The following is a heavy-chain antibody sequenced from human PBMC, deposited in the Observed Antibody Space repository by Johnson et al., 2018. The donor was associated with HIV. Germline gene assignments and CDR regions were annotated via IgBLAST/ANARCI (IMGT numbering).Heavy chain of an antibody. D-gene: IGHD3-22*01. CDR3: ARVYYYDNKDGFDI. V-gene: IGHV3-30-3*01. Sequence: QVQLVESGGGVVQPGGSLKLSCAASGFTFSSYAMHWVRQAPGKGLEWVAVISYDGSNKYYADSVKGRFTISRDNSKNTLYLQMNSLRTEDTAVYYCARVYYYDNKDGFDIWGQGTTVTVSS. CDR2: ISYDGSNK. CDR1: GFTFSSYA. J-gene: IGHJ3*02.